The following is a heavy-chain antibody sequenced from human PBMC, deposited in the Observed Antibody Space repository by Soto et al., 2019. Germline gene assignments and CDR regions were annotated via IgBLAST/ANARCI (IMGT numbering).Heavy chain of an antibody. CDR3: ARLGGIGVAPLGFFAY. V-gene: IGHV4-59*01. CDR1: GGSISSYY. J-gene: IGHJ4*02. Sequence: ASETLSLTWTGSGGSISSYYWSWIRQPPGKGLEWIGYIYYSGSTNYNPSLKSRVTISVDTSKNQFSLKLSSVTAADTAVYYCARLGGIGVAPLGFFAYSAQGTLVTVSS. D-gene: IGHD6-19*01. CDR2: IYYSGST.